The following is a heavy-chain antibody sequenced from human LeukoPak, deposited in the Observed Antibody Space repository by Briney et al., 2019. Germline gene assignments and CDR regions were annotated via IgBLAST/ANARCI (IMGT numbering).Heavy chain of an antibody. CDR2: IYSGGST. J-gene: IGHJ2*01. V-gene: IGHV3-66*01. CDR3: ARVGVVAATPFWYFDL. CDR1: GFTVSSNY. Sequence: GGSLRLSCAASGFTVSSNYMSWVRQAPGKGLEWVSVIYSGGSTYYADSVKGRFTISRDNAKNSLYLQMNSLRAEDTAVYYCARVGVVAATPFWYFDLWGRGTLVTVSS. D-gene: IGHD2-15*01.